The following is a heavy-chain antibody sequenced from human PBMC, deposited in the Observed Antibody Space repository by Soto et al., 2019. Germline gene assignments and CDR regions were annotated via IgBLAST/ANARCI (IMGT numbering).Heavy chain of an antibody. D-gene: IGHD2-2*01. CDR3: ARGPIVVVPAAPTPNDAFDI. V-gene: IGHV1-46*03. Sequence: ASVKVSCKASGYTFTSYYTHWVRQAPGQGLEWMGIINPSGGSTSYAQKFQGRVTMTRDTSTSTVYMELSSLRSEDTAVYYCARGPIVVVPAAPTPNDAFDIWGQGTMVTVSS. CDR2: INPSGGST. CDR1: GYTFTSYY. J-gene: IGHJ3*02.